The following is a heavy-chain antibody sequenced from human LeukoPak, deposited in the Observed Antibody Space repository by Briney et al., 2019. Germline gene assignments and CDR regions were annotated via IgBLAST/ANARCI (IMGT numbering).Heavy chain of an antibody. J-gene: IGHJ3*02. CDR1: GFTFSSYA. D-gene: IGHD6-19*01. V-gene: IGHV3-30-3*01. CDR2: ISYDGSNK. Sequence: PGGSLRLSCAASGFTFSSYAMHWVRQAPGKGLEWVAVISYDGSNKYYADSVKGRFTISRDTSKNTLFLQMNSLRVEDTAVYHCARDCDLSSGWLDSFDIWGQGTMVTVSS. CDR3: ARDCDLSSGWLDSFDI.